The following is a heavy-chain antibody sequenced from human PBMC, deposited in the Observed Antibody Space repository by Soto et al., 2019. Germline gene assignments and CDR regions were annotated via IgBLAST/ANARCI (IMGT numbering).Heavy chain of an antibody. V-gene: IGHV4-59*01. Sequence: SEPLSLTCSVYGGSIRDYFWTWVRQPPGKGLEWIGYISSSGTINYNSSLKSRVTISLDTSRNHFSLKLSSVTTADTAVYFCSRDRKLVIPGNYYYYGMDVWGQGTTVTVAS. D-gene: IGHD3-9*01. CDR2: ISSSGTI. CDR1: GGSIRDYF. CDR3: SRDRKLVIPGNYYYYGMDV. J-gene: IGHJ6*02.